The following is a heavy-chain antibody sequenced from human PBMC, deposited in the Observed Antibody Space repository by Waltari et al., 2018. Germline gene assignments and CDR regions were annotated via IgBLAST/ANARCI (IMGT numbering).Heavy chain of an antibody. D-gene: IGHD5-12*01. CDR1: GFTFSRHG. V-gene: IGHV3-21*01. Sequence: EVQLVESGGGLVKPGGSLRLSWVASGFTFSRHGMNWFRQAPGKGLEWVSSISSDGSYVYYGDSAKGRFTISRDNAKNSLYLEVSSLRVDDTAVYSCARVSAEMAFDQWGQGTLVTVSS. J-gene: IGHJ4*02. CDR2: ISSDGSYV. CDR3: ARVSAEMAFDQ.